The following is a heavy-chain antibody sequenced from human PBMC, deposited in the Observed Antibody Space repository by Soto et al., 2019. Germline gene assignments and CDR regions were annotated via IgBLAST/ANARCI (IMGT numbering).Heavy chain of an antibody. CDR1: GCSLSRYY. CDR3: ARASYSSSIDY. Sequence: ASETLSLTCPVSGCSLSRYYWSWIRQPPGKGLEWIGYIYYSGSTNYNPSLKSRVTISVDTSKNQFSLKLSSVTAADTAVYYCARASYSSSIDYWGQGTLVTVSS. CDR2: IYYSGST. J-gene: IGHJ4*02. V-gene: IGHV4-59*01. D-gene: IGHD6-13*01.